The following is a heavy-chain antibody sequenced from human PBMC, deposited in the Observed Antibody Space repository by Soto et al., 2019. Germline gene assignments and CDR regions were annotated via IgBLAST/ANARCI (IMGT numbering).Heavy chain of an antibody. CDR3: ARLQVSSGWRFDY. CDR1: EYGFSNYW. J-gene: IGHJ4*02. V-gene: IGHV5-51*01. Sequence: PGESLKISCKGSEYGFSNYWIGWVRQMPGKGLEWMGIIYPGDSDTRYSPSFQGQVTISADKSISTAYLQWSSLKASDTAMYYCARLQVSSGWRFDYWGQGTLVTVSS. D-gene: IGHD6-19*01. CDR2: IYPGDSDT.